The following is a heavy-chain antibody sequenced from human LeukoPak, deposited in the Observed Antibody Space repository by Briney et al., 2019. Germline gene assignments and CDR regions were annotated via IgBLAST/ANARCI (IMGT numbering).Heavy chain of an antibody. CDR2: ISYDGSNK. CDR3: AKLPYCSSTSCYNFDY. D-gene: IGHD2-2*01. J-gene: IGHJ4*02. V-gene: IGHV3-30*18. Sequence: GGSLRLSCVVSGLSFSRYGMHWVRRAPGKGLEWVAVISYDGSNKYYADSVKGRFTISRDNSKNTLYLQMNSLRAEDTAVYYCAKLPYCSSTSCYNFDYWGQGTLVTVSS. CDR1: GLSFSRYG.